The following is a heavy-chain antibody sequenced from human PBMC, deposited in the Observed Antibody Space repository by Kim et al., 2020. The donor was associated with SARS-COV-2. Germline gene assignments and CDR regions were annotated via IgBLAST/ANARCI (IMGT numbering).Heavy chain of an antibody. J-gene: IGHJ4*02. Sequence: ASVKVSCKASGYTFTSYYMHWVRQAPGQGLEWMGIINPSGGSTSYAQKFQGRVTMTRDTSTSTVYMELSSLRSEDTAGYYCARSLWGYYDSSGQYTTLGYWGQGTLVTVSS. CDR2: INPSGGST. CDR3: ARSLWGYYDSSGQYTTLGY. V-gene: IGHV1-46*01. D-gene: IGHD3-22*01. CDR1: GYTFTSYY.